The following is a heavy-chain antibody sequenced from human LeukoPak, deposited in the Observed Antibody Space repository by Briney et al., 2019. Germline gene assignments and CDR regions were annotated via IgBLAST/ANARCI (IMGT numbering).Heavy chain of an antibody. CDR2: IKQDGSEK. CDR3: ARISSGWYEYFQH. D-gene: IGHD6-19*01. CDR1: GFTFSSYW. V-gene: IGHV3-7*01. Sequence: GGYLRLSCAASGFTFSSYWMSWVRQAPGKGLEWVANIKQDGSEKYYVDSVKGRFTISRDNAKNSLYLQMNSLRAEDTAVYYCARISSGWYEYFQHWGQGTLVTVSS. J-gene: IGHJ1*01.